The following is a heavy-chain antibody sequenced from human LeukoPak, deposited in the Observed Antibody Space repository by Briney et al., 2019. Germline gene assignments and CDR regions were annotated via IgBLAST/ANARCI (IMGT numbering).Heavy chain of an antibody. D-gene: IGHD2-2*01. Sequence: GGSLRLSCAASGFTFSSYAMNWVRQAPGKGLEWVPTISGSGNTYYADSLKGRFTISRDNSKNSLYLQMSNLRADDTALYYCAKGADQLVSCGDYWGQGALVTVSS. V-gene: IGHV3-23*01. CDR3: AKGADQLVSCGDY. CDR1: GFTFSSYA. J-gene: IGHJ4*02. CDR2: ISGSGNT.